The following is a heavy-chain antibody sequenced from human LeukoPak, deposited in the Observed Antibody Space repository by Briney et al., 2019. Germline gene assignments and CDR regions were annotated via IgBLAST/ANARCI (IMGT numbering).Heavy chain of an antibody. Sequence: SETLSLTCTVSGGSISSYYWSWIRQPPGKGLEWIGYIYYSGSTNYNPSLKSRVTISVDTSKNQFSLKLSSVTAAGTAVYYCARDERYSDGDNHYPDLGYWGQGTLVTVSS. V-gene: IGHV4-59*01. CDR3: ARDERYSDGDNHYPDLGY. CDR2: IYYSGST. D-gene: IGHD3-9*01. CDR1: GGSISSYY. J-gene: IGHJ4*02.